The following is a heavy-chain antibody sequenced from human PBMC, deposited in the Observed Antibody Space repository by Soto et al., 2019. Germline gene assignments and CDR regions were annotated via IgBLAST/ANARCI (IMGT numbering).Heavy chain of an antibody. Sequence: GGSLRLSCAASGFIFSSYAMSWVRQAPGKGLEWVSAISGSGGSTYYADSVKGRFTISRDNPKNTLYLQMNSLRAEDTAVYYCAKDSGYSPVYYFDYWGQGTLVTVSS. CDR2: ISGSGGST. V-gene: IGHV3-23*01. D-gene: IGHD3-22*01. CDR1: GFIFSSYA. J-gene: IGHJ4*02. CDR3: AKDSGYSPVYYFDY.